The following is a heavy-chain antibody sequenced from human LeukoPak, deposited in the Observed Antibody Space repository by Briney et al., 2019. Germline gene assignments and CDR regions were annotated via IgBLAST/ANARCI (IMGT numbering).Heavy chain of an antibody. CDR3: ASERAAAGTPGLWFDP. CDR2: IWYDGSKT. V-gene: IGHV3-33*01. D-gene: IGHD6-13*01. J-gene: IGHJ5*02. CDR1: GFTFRSYG. Sequence: GGSLRLSCAASGFTFRSYGMHWVRQAPGKGLEWVAVIWYDGSKTYYADSVKGRFTISRDNSKNILYLQMSSLRADDTAVYYCASERAAAGTPGLWFDPWGQGTLVTVSS.